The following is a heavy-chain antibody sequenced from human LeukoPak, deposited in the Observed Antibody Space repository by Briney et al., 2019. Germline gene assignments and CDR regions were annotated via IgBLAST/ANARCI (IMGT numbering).Heavy chain of an antibody. CDR3: ARGLRASAAAGFFDY. Sequence: GGSLRLSCAASGFTVSSNYMSWVRQAPGKGLEWVSVIYSGGSTYYADSVKGRFTISRDNSKNTLHLQMNSLRAEDTAVYYCARGLRASAAAGFFDYWGQGTLVTVSS. CDR2: IYSGGST. CDR1: GFTVSSNY. J-gene: IGHJ4*02. V-gene: IGHV3-66*01. D-gene: IGHD6-13*01.